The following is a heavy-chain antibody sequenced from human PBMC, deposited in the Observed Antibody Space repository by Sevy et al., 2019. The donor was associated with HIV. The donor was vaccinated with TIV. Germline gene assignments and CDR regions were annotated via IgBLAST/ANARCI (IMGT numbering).Heavy chain of an antibody. V-gene: IGHV4-4*07. Sequence: ETLSLTCTVSGGSISSYYWSWIRQPAGKGLEWIGRIYTSGSTNYNPSLKSRVTMSVDTSKNQFSLKLSSVTAADTAVYYCARDRVVVAATLGLNWFDPWGQGTLVTVSS. CDR1: GGSISSYY. D-gene: IGHD2-15*01. CDR2: IYTSGST. J-gene: IGHJ5*02. CDR3: ARDRVVVAATLGLNWFDP.